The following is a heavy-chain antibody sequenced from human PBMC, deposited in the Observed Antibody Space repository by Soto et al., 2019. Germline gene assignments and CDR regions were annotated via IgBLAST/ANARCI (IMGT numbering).Heavy chain of an antibody. D-gene: IGHD3-10*01. V-gene: IGHV3-74*01. J-gene: IGHJ4*02. CDR1: GFTFSSYW. CDR3: ARDFPVTSVGYFDY. CDR2: INSDGSST. Sequence: PGGSLRLSCAASGFTFSSYWMHWVRQAPGKGLVWVSRINSDGSSTSYADSVKGRFTISRDNAKDTLYLQMNSLRAEDTAVYYCARDFPVTSVGYFDYWGQGTLVTVSS.